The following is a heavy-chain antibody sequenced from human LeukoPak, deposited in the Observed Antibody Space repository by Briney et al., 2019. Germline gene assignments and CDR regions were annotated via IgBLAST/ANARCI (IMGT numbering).Heavy chain of an antibody. CDR2: ISGSGGST. Sequence: GGSLRLSCAASGLTFSTYAMSWVRQAPGKGLEWVSDISGSGGSTFYGDAVVGRFIISRDNSKNTLHLQMFSLRVEDTAVYYCAKRRSSGTSSRGDAFDLWGPGTVVTVSS. CDR1: GLTFSTYA. V-gene: IGHV3-23*01. J-gene: IGHJ3*01. CDR3: AKRRSSGTSSRGDAFDL. D-gene: IGHD3-10*01.